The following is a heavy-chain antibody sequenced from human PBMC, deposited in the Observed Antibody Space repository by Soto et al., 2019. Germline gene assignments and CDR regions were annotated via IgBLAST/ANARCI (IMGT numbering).Heavy chain of an antibody. Sequence: EVQLVESGGGLVQPGGSLRLSCAASGFTVSSKYMSWVRQAPGKGLEWVSVVYSGGSTNNADSVKGRFTISRDDSKNTLFLQMESLRAEDTAVYYCAGGGTYTGAFFYWGPGTLVTVSS. CDR2: VYSGGST. V-gene: IGHV3-66*01. D-gene: IGHD3-16*01. CDR3: AGGGTYTGAFFY. J-gene: IGHJ4*02. CDR1: GFTVSSKY.